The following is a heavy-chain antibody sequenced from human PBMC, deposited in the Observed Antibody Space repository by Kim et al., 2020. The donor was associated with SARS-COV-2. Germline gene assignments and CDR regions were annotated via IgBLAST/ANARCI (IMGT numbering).Heavy chain of an antibody. J-gene: IGHJ3*02. V-gene: IGHV4-59*01. D-gene: IGHD3-22*01. Sequence: YNPSLKSRVTISVDTSKNQFSLKLSSVTAADTAVYYCARTYYYDPDAFDIWGQGTMVTVSS. CDR3: ARTYYYDPDAFDI.